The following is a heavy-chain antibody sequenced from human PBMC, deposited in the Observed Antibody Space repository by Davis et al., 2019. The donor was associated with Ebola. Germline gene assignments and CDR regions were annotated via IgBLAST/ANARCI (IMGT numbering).Heavy chain of an antibody. V-gene: IGHV4-59*08. Sequence: MPGGSLRLSCSVPGGPVGSDYWSWIRQSPGKGLEWIAFISNGGRTIYNPSLRGRVTISIDTSKNQFSLKLRSVTAADTAVYYCARQGWSGYSLRHWLDPWGRGTLVTVSS. D-gene: IGHD3-3*01. CDR1: GGPVGSDY. CDR2: ISNGGRT. J-gene: IGHJ5*02. CDR3: ARQGWSGYSLRHWLDP.